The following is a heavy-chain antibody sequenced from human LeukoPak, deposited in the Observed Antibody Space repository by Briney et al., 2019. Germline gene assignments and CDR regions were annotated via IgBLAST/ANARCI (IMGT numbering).Heavy chain of an antibody. D-gene: IGHD2/OR15-2a*01. J-gene: IGHJ4*02. CDR3: AKITPPRGAIVPFDY. V-gene: IGHV3-30*18. CDR2: ISYDGSNK. CDR1: GFTFSNYG. Sequence: GRSLRLSCAASGFTFSNYGMHWVRQAPGKGLEWVAIISYDGSNKYYTDSVKGRFTISRDNSKNTLYLQMNSLRAEDTAVYYCAKITPPRGAIVPFDYWGQGTLVTVSS.